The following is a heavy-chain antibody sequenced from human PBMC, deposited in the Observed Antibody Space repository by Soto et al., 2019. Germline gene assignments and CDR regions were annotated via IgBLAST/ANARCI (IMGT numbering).Heavy chain of an antibody. V-gene: IGHV4-34*10. CDR2: IDHSGTT. J-gene: IGHJ4*02. CDR1: DGSFSGYY. Sequence: ESLSRICVVSDGSFSGYYWSWIRQPPGKGLEWIGDIDHSGTTHYNPSLESRLTISVDTPKNHFSLSLSSVAAADAGTYFCSRGRPPRYWGQGTLVTVSS. CDR3: SRGRPPRY.